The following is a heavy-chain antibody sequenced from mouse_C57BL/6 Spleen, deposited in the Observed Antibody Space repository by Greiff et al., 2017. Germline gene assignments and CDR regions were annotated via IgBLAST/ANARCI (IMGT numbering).Heavy chain of an antibody. J-gene: IGHJ2*01. Sequence: VQLQQSGPELVKPGASVKISCKASGYTFTDYYMNWVKQSHGQSLEWIGDINPNNGGTSYNQKFKGKATLTVDKSSSTAYMELRSLTSEDSAVYYCAREIADYFDYCGQGTTLTVSS. CDR1: GYTFTDYY. CDR3: AREIADYFDY. V-gene: IGHV1-26*01. CDR2: INPNNGGT.